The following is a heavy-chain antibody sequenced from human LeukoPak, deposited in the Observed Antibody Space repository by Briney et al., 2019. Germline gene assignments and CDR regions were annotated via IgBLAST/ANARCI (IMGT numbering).Heavy chain of an antibody. CDR2: ISSSSSYT. CDR1: GXTLIDYY. D-gene: IGHD2-21*02. J-gene: IGHJ3*02. Sequence: GGSLRLSCAASGXTLIDYYVSWIRQAPGKGLEWVAYISSSSSYTNYADSVKGRFTISRDNSKNTLYLQMNSLRAEDTAVYYCARDLWCGADCYGTFDIWGQGTMVSVSS. CDR3: ARDLWCGADCYGTFDI. V-gene: IGHV3-11*06.